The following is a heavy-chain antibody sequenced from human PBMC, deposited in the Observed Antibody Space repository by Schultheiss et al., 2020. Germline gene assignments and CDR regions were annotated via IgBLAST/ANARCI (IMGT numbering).Heavy chain of an antibody. J-gene: IGHJ6*02. CDR2: IYPGDSDT. CDR3: ARHGDVLTGDYYYYGMDV. CDR1: GYSFTSYW. D-gene: IGHD7-27*01. Sequence: GESLKISCKGSGYSFTSYWIGWVRQMPGKGLEWMGIIYPGDSDTRYSPSFQGQVTISADKSISTAYLQWSSLKASDTAMYYCARHGDVLTGDYYYYGMDVWGQGTTVTVPS. V-gene: IGHV5-51*01.